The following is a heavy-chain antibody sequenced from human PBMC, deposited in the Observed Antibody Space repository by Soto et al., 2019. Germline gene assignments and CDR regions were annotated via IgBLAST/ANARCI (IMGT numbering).Heavy chain of an antibody. Sequence: QVQLQESGPGLVKPSGTLSLTCAVSGDSISSPKWWTWVRQPPGKGLEWIGDMLHSGTTNYNPSLKSRVTISVDKSKNQFSLNLYSVTDADTAVYYCAYSPGWYRHDLWGPGTLVIVSS. CDR1: GDSISSPKW. V-gene: IGHV4-4*02. CDR3: AYSPGWYRHDL. CDR2: MLHSGTT. J-gene: IGHJ3*01. D-gene: IGHD6-19*01.